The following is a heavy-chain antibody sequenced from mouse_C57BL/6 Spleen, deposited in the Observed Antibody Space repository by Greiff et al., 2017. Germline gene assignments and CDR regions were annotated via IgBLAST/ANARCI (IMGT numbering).Heavy chain of an antibody. CDR3: ARSTTVVARYFDY. CDR1: GYAFSSYW. CDR2: IYPGDGDT. V-gene: IGHV1-80*01. Sequence: QVQLQQSGAELVQPGASVKISCKASGYAFSSYWMNWVKQRPGKGLEWIGQIYPGDGDTNYNGKFKGKATLTADKSSSTAYMQLSSLTSEDSAVYFCARSTTVVARYFDYWGQGTTLTVSS. J-gene: IGHJ2*01. D-gene: IGHD1-1*01.